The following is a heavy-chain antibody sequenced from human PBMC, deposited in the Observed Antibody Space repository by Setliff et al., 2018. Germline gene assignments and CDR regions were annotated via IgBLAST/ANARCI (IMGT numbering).Heavy chain of an antibody. J-gene: IGHJ3*02. CDR1: GGSISSGDYY. D-gene: IGHD3-22*01. Sequence: SETLSLTCTVSGGSISSGDYYWSWIRQPPGKGLEFVGYIYYSGSTNYNPSLKSRVTISIDTSKNQFSLKVNSVTAADTAVYYCARAPLLYSDSSGLSGTFDIWGQGTRVTVSS. CDR2: IYYSGST. CDR3: ARAPLLYSDSSGLSGTFDI. V-gene: IGHV4-30-4*08.